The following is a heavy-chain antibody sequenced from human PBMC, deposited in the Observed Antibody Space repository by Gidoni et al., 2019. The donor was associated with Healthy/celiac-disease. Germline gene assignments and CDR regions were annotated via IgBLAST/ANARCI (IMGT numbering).Heavy chain of an antibody. CDR2: ISWDGGST. J-gene: IGHJ6*02. Sequence: EVQLVESGGVVVQPGGSLRLSCAASGFTFADYAMHWVRQAPGKGLEWVSLISWDGGSTYYADSVKGRFTISRDNSKNSLYLQMNSLRAEDTALYYCAKDIDKHSSSYYYYYGMDVWGQGTTVTVSS. CDR3: AKDIDKHSSSYYYYYGMDV. V-gene: IGHV3-43D*03. D-gene: IGHD6-13*01. CDR1: GFTFADYA.